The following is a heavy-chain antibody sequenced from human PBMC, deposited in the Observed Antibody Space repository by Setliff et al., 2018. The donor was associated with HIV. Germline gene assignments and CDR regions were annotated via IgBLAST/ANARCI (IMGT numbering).Heavy chain of an antibody. J-gene: IGHJ4*02. CDR2: IYYSGST. V-gene: IGHV4-61*03. D-gene: IGHD1-1*01. Sequence: SETLSLTCTVSGGSMSRSYYWSWIRQPPGKGLEWIGYIYYSGSTNYNPSLKSRVTISVDTSKNHFSLKLRSVTAADTAVYYCAQLGMVDDFDYWGQGTLVTVSS. CDR3: AQLGMVDDFDY. CDR1: GGSMSRSYY.